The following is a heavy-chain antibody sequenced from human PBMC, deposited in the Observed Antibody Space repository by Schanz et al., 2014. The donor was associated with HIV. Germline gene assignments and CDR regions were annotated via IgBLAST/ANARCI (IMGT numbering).Heavy chain of an antibody. J-gene: IGHJ4*02. V-gene: IGHV1-2*02. Sequence: QVQLVQSGAEVKKPGASVKVSCKASGYTFTDYYISWVRQAPGQGLDWMGWINPRSGDTKYQKKFQGRVMLTRDTSSRTVQMLLSNPQSADTAFYSCARTLPPVDGSKRGFDYWGQGTLVTVSS. CDR2: INPRSGDT. D-gene: IGHD2-2*03. CDR3: ARTLPPVDGSKRGFDY. CDR1: GYTFTDYY.